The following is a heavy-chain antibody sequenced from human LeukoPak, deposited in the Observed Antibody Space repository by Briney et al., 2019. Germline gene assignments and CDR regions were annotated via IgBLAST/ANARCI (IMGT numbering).Heavy chain of an antibody. V-gene: IGHV3-49*04. J-gene: IGHJ6*02. CDR2: IRSKAYGGTA. CDR3: TRRSAGYGMDV. CDR1: GFTFGDCA. Sequence: PGGSLRLSCTASGFTFGDCAMSWVRQAPGKGLEWVGFIRSKAYGGTAEYAASVKGRFTISRDDSKSIAYLQMNSLKSEDTAVYYCTRRSAGYGMDVWGQGTTVTVSS.